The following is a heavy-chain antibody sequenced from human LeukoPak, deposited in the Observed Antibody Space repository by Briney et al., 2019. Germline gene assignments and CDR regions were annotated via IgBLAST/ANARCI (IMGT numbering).Heavy chain of an antibody. J-gene: IGHJ5*02. CDR3: ARDQSWGESWFDP. CDR2: INHSGST. CDR1: GGSFSGYY. D-gene: IGHD3-16*01. Sequence: SETLSLTCAVYGGSFSGYYWSWIRQPPGKGLEWIGEINHSGSTNYHPSLKSRVTISVDTSKHQFSLKLSSVTAADTAVYYCARDQSWGESWFDPWGQGTLVTVSS. V-gene: IGHV4-34*01.